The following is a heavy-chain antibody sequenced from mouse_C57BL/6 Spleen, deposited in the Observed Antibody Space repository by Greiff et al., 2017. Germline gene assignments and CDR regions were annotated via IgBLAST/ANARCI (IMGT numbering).Heavy chain of an antibody. V-gene: IGHV1-9*01. CDR2: IYPGSGST. Sequence: QVQLKQSGAELTKPGASVKLSCKATGYTFTGYWIEWVKQRTGHGLEWIGEIYPGSGSTNYNEKFKGKATFTADTSSNTAYMQLISLTTEDSSIYYCARNSNYSYYFDYWGQGTTLTVSA. J-gene: IGHJ2*01. CDR1: GYTFTGYW. D-gene: IGHD2-5*01. CDR3: ARNSNYSYYFDY.